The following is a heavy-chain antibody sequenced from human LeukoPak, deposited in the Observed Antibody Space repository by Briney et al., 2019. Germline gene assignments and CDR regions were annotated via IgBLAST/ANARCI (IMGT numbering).Heavy chain of an antibody. Sequence: GASVKVSCKVSGYTLTELSMHWVRQAPGKGLEWMGGFDPEDGETIYALKFQGKVTMTEDTSTDTAYMELSSLRSEDTAVYYCATGHPRNYYDSSGYFDYWGQGTLVTVSS. CDR3: ATGHPRNYYDSSGYFDY. CDR2: FDPEDGET. CDR1: GYTLTELS. D-gene: IGHD3-22*01. V-gene: IGHV1-24*01. J-gene: IGHJ4*02.